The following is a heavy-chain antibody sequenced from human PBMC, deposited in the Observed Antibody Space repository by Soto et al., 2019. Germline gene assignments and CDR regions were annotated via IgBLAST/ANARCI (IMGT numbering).Heavy chain of an antibody. J-gene: IGHJ6*02. D-gene: IGHD3-16*01. V-gene: IGHV1-69*06. CDR1: GGTFSSYA. Sequence: QVQLVQSGAEVKKPGSSVKVSCKASGGTFSSYAISWVRQAPGQGLEWMGGIVPIFGAATDAQKFQGRGTITADKYTSTGDTELGSLRPEDTAVYFCAFWGGNEHYYDYGRGVWGRGTTVTVSS. CDR3: AFWGGNEHYYDYGRGV. CDR2: IVPIFGAA.